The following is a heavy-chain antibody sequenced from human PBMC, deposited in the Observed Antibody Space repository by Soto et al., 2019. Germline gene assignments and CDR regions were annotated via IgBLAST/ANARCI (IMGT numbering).Heavy chain of an antibody. Sequence: PGGSLRLFCADSGFILRNYWMSWVRQAPGMGLQWVASIKEDGSEKYYVDPVKGRFTISRENAKNSLYLQMNSLRAEDTAVYYCARYRSLGPWGHGILFTVSS. V-gene: IGHV3-7*03. CDR3: ARYRSLGP. CDR1: GFILRNYW. D-gene: IGHD3-16*02. J-gene: IGHJ5*02. CDR2: IKEDGSEK.